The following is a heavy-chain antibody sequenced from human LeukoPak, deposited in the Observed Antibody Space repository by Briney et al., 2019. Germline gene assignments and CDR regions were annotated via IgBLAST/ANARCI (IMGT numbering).Heavy chain of an antibody. CDR3: ARDTGESLAFDI. CDR2: ISNSGSAI. J-gene: IGHJ3*02. Sequence: GGSLRLSCAASGFTFSDDHMSWIRQTPGKGLEWVSYISNSGSAIYYADSVKGRFTISRDNAKNSLYLQMNSVRAEDTALYYCARDTGESLAFDIWGQGTMVTVSS. CDR1: GFTFSDDH. D-gene: IGHD2-21*01. V-gene: IGHV3-11*01.